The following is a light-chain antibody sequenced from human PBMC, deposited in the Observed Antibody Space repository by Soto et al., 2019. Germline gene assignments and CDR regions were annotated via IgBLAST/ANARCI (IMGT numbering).Light chain of an antibody. J-gene: IGKJ2*01. Sequence: AIQMTQFPASLSASVGDRVTITCRASQGIRDELGWYQQKPGKAPKLLIYGASRLESGVPLRFSGSGSGTDFSLTIYSLRPEDSATYFCLQDYNYPRTFGQGTKLQIK. CDR3: LQDYNYPRT. CDR1: QGIRDE. V-gene: IGKV1-6*01. CDR2: GAS.